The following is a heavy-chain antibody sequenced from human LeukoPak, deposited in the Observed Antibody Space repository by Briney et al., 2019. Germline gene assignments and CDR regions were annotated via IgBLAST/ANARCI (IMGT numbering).Heavy chain of an antibody. CDR2: ISSSSSTI. CDR1: GFTFSSYS. Sequence: GGSLRLSCAASGFTFSSYSMNWVRQAPGKGLEWVSYISSSSSTIKHADSVKGRFTTSRDNAKNSLYLQMNSLRDEDTAVYYCAKDPCGGDCYFDYWGQGTLVTVSS. D-gene: IGHD2-21*02. J-gene: IGHJ4*02. V-gene: IGHV3-48*02. CDR3: AKDPCGGDCYFDY.